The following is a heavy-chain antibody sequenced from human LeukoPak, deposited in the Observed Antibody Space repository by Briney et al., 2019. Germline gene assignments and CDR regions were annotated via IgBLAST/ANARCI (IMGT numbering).Heavy chain of an antibody. Sequence: SETLSLTCTVSGGSISSYYWSWIRQPPGKGLEWIGYIYYSGSTHCNPSLKTRVTISVDTSKNQFSLKLSSVTAADTAVYYCAREGEYGHGPFDYWGQGTLVTVSS. D-gene: IGHD3-16*01. CDR1: GGSISSYY. CDR2: IYYSGST. CDR3: AREGEYGHGPFDY. J-gene: IGHJ4*02. V-gene: IGHV4-59*01.